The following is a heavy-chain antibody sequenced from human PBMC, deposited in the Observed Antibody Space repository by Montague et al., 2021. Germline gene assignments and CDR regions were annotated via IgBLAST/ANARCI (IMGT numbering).Heavy chain of an antibody. J-gene: IGHJ3*02. CDR3: ARSMRGTLRVAMIVYAIDI. CDR1: GDSINTYS. D-gene: IGHD3-22*01. CDR2: LSNGGST. V-gene: IGHV4-4*07. Sequence: SETLSLTCTVFGDSINTYSWSWIWQPAGKGLEWIGRLSNGGSTNSNPSLKSRVSMSVDTSKNQFSLKLSSVTAADTAEYYCARSMRGTLRVAMIVYAIDIWGQGTMVTVSS.